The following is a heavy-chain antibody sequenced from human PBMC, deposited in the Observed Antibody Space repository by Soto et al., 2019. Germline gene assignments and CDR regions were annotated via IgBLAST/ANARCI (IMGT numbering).Heavy chain of an antibody. Sequence: QVQLQESGPGLVKPSETLSLTCTVSGASMSSYYWSWIRQPPGKGLECIGYIYTSGDINYSPSLKSRATISLDTSKNQFSLNLRSVTAADTAVYYCASTAWVFASWGQGILVTVSS. J-gene: IGHJ5*02. CDR3: ASTAWVFAS. V-gene: IGHV4-4*09. CDR2: IYTSGDI. CDR1: GASMSSYY. D-gene: IGHD5-18*01.